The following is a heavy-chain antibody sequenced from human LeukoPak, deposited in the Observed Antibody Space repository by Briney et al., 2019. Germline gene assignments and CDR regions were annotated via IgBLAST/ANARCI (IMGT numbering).Heavy chain of an antibody. Sequence: ASEKVSCKASGYTFTSYGISWVRQAPGQGLEWMGWISAYNGNTNYAQKLQGRVTMTTDTSTSTAYMELRSLRSDDTAVYYCARDQVSAKDDYVWGSYRFRFDPWGQGTLVTVSS. D-gene: IGHD3-16*02. J-gene: IGHJ5*02. CDR1: GYTFTSYG. CDR3: ARDQVSAKDDYVWGSYRFRFDP. CDR2: ISAYNGNT. V-gene: IGHV1-18*01.